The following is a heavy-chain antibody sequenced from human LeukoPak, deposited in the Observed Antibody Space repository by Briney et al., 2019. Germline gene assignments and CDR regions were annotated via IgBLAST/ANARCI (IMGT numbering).Heavy chain of an antibody. CDR2: INSDGSST. J-gene: IGHJ4*02. CDR1: GFTFSSYW. CDR3: VRDPNYSENFDY. D-gene: IGHD2-21*01. Sequence: GGSLRLSCAASGFTFSSYWMHWVRQAPGKGLVWVSRINSDGSSTTYADSVKGRFTISRDNAKNTLYLQMNSLRAEDTAVYYCVRDPNYSENFDYWGQGALVTV. V-gene: IGHV3-74*01.